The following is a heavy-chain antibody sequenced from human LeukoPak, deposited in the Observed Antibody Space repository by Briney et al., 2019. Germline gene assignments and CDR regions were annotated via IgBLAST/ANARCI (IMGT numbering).Heavy chain of an antibody. J-gene: IGHJ4*02. Sequence: SVKVSCKASGGTFSSYAISWVRQAPGQGLEWMGRIIPIFGTANYAQKFQGRVTITTGESTSTAYMELSSLRSEDTAVYYCAATLTGDYYFDYWGQGTLVTVSS. V-gene: IGHV1-69*05. D-gene: IGHD2-21*02. CDR1: GGTFSSYA. CDR2: IIPIFGTA. CDR3: AATLTGDYYFDY.